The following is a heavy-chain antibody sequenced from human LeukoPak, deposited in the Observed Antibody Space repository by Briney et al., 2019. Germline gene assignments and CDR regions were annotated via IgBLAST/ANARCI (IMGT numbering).Heavy chain of an antibody. CDR3: ARGPIIDIAIVPAADEYYYMDI. Sequence: ASVKVSCKASGYTFTSYGITWVRQAPGQGLEWMGWISAYNGNTNYAQKLQGRVTMTTDTSTSTAYMELRSLRSDDTAVYYCARGPIIDIAIVPAADEYYYMDIWGKGTTVNVSS. J-gene: IGHJ6*03. CDR2: ISAYNGNT. V-gene: IGHV1-18*01. CDR1: GYTFTSYG. D-gene: IGHD2-2*01.